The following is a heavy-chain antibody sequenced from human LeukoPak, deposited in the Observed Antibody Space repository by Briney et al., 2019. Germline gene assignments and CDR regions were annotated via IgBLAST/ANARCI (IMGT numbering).Heavy chain of an antibody. CDR1: GCSFTGYY. CDR2: INPNSGGT. D-gene: IGHD2-2*02. Sequence: ASVKVSCKASGCSFTGYYIHWVRQAPGQGLEWMGWINPNSGGTNYAQKFQGRVTMTRDTSISTAYMELSRLRSDDTAVYYCARGDIVVLPAGIPHNWFDPWGQRTLVTVSS. CDR3: ARGDIVVLPAGIPHNWFDP. J-gene: IGHJ5*02. V-gene: IGHV1-2*02.